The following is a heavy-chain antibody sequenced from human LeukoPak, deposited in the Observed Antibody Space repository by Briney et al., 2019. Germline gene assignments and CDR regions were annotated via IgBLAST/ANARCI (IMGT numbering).Heavy chain of an antibody. J-gene: IGHJ4*02. CDR1: GFTFNRFW. CDR3: AREATITAYNFDY. D-gene: IGHD5-24*01. V-gene: IGHV3-7*01. Sequence: PGGSLRLSCAASGFTFNRFWMSWVRQAPGKGLEWVANMKQDGSEIYYVDSVKGRFTISRDNAKSSLYLQMSRLRAEDTAIYFCAREATITAYNFDYWGQGTLVTVSS. CDR2: MKQDGSEI.